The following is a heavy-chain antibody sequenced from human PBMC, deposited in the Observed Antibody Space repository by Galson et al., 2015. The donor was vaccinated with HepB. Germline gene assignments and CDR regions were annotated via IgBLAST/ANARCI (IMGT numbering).Heavy chain of an antibody. V-gene: IGHV3-72*01. CDR2: SRNRASGYST. CDR1: GFSFNDHY. Sequence: LRLSCAVSGFSFNDHYVDWVRQAPGKGLEWVGRSRNRASGYSTAYAVSVGGRFTVSRDDSKNSVFLQMNRLRSEDTAVYYCARSEVTTVVTDFDSWGQGTLVTVSP. D-gene: IGHD4-23*01. CDR3: ARSEVTTVVTDFDS. J-gene: IGHJ4*02.